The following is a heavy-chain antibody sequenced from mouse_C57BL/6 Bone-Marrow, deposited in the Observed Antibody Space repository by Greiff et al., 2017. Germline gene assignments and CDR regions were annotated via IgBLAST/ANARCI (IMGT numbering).Heavy chain of an antibody. CDR2: INPNNGGT. J-gene: IGHJ3*01. D-gene: IGHD3-2*02. CDR3: ARKASSGPAWFAY. Sequence: EVMLQQSGPELVKPGASVKISCKASGYTFTDYYMNWVKQSHGKSLEWIGDINPNNGGTSYNQKFKGKATLTVDKSSSTAYMELRSLTSEDSAVYYCARKASSGPAWFAYWGQGTLVTVSA. CDR1: GYTFTDYY. V-gene: IGHV1-26*01.